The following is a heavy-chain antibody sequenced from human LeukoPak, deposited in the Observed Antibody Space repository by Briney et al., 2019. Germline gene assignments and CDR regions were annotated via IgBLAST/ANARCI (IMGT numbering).Heavy chain of an antibody. CDR2: IYYSGST. Sequence: SETLSLTCTVSGGSISSYYWSWIRQPPGKGLEWIGYIYYSGSTNYNPSLKSRVTISVDTSKNQFSLKLSSVTAADTAVYYCARGRRPRGVTMVRGVITGMDVWGQGTTVTVSS. V-gene: IGHV4-59*12. CDR3: ARGRRPRGVTMVRGVITGMDV. D-gene: IGHD3-10*01. J-gene: IGHJ6*02. CDR1: GGSISSYY.